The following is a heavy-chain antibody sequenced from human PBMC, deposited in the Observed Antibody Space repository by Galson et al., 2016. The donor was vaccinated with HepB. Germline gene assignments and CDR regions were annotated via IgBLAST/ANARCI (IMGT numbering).Heavy chain of an antibody. Sequence: SLRLSSAASGFTFNMYTMTWVRQAPGKGLEWVSSITPGSTYTHFADSVKGRFTTSRDDAENSLYLHMNSLRAEDTALYYCARVVTPMAAANRGFGSWGQGTQVVVSS. CDR1: GFTFNMYT. CDR2: ITPGSTYT. V-gene: IGHV3-21*01. J-gene: IGHJ5*02. CDR3: ARVVTPMAAANRGFGS. D-gene: IGHD6-13*01.